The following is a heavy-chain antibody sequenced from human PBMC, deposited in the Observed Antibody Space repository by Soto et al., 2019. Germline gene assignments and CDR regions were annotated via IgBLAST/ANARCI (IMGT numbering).Heavy chain of an antibody. D-gene: IGHD3-10*01. CDR1: GYTFTSYG. J-gene: IGHJ3*02. Sequence: GASVKVACKASGYTFTSYGISCVRQAPGQGLEWIGWISAYNVNTNYVQKLQGRVTITTDTSTSTAYMELRSLRSDDTTVYYCARGGINMLLDSWEIWAQGPMVTVS. CDR3: ARGGINMLLDSWEI. CDR2: ISAYNVNT. V-gene: IGHV1-18*04.